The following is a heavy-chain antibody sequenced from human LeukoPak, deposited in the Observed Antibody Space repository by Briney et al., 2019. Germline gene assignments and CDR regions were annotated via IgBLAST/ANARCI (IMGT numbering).Heavy chain of an antibody. CDR2: ISAYNGNT. J-gene: IGHJ5*02. V-gene: IGHV1-18*01. CDR3: ARTGPSSGYYPDNWFDP. CDR1: GYTFTSYG. D-gene: IGHD3-3*01. Sequence: GASVKVSCKASGYTFTSYGISWVRQAPGQGLEWMGWISAYNGNTNYAQKLQGRVTMTTDTSTSTAYMELRSLRSDDTAVYYCARTGPSSGYYPDNWFDPWGQGTLVTVSS.